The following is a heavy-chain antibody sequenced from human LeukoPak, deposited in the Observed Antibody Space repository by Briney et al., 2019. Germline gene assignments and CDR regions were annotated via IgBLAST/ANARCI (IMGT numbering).Heavy chain of an antibody. Sequence: GGSLRLSCIGSGFTFSDAWMSWVRQAPGKGLEWVGRIKSKSDGGTIDYAAPVKGRFTISRDDSRNTLYLQMNSLKTEDTAVYYCTTRRQDGWWGQGTLVTVS. D-gene: IGHD2-15*01. V-gene: IGHV3-15*01. CDR1: GFTFSDAW. J-gene: IGHJ4*02. CDR2: IKSKSDGGTI. CDR3: TTRRQDGW.